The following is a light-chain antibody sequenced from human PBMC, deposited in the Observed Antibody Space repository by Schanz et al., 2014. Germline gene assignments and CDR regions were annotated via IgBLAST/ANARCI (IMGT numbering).Light chain of an antibody. CDR1: SSDVGGYNY. J-gene: IGLJ3*02. Sequence: QSALTQPASVSGSPGQSITISCTGTSSDVGGYNYVSWYQQYPGKAPKLMIYDVSNRPSGVSNRFSGSKSGNTASLTISGLQAEDEADYYCLSYDTSLGGRHWVFGGGTKLTVL. CDR2: DVS. CDR3: LSYDTSLGGRHWV. V-gene: IGLV2-14*03.